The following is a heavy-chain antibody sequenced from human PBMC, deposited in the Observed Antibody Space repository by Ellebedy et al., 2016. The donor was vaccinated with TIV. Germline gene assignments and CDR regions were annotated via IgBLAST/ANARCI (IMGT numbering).Heavy chain of an antibody. D-gene: IGHD3-3*01. J-gene: IGHJ1*01. CDR2: ISQDGSEK. CDR3: ATALRGQQLIPEYFQH. Sequence: GGSLRLSXAASGITLSSHWMTWVRQAPGKGLEWVASISQDGSEKYYVDSVKGRFTISRDNSKNIVHLQMNSLRAEDTALYYCATALRGQQLIPEYFQHWGQGTLVTVSS. V-gene: IGHV3-7*03. CDR1: GITLSSHW.